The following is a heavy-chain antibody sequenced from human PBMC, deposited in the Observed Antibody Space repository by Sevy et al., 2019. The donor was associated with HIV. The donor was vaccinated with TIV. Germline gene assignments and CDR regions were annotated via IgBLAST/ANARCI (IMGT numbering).Heavy chain of an antibody. J-gene: IGHJ6*02. D-gene: IGHD6-13*01. CDR3: ARDPPVVAAAGNYYYYGMDV. CDR1: GGSISSYY. V-gene: IGHV4-4*07. CDR2: IYTSGST. Sequence: SETLSLTCTVSGGSISSYYWSWIRQPAGKGLEWIGRIYTSGSTNYNPPLKSRVTMSVDTSNKQFSLKLSSVTAADTAVYYCARDPPVVAAAGNYYYYGMDVWGQGTTVTVSS.